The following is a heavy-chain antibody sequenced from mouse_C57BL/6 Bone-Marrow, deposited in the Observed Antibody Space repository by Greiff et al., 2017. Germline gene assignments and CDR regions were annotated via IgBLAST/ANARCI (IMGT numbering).Heavy chain of an antibody. V-gene: IGHV2-2*01. D-gene: IGHD1-3*01. Sequence: QVQLQQSGPGLVQPSPSLSITCTVSGFSLTSYGVHWVRQSPGKGLEWMGVIWSGGSTDYNAAFISRLSTSKDNSKSKVFYKRNSLQADDTAIYYCARYNWLWYFDVWGTGTTVTVSS. CDR3: ARYNWLWYFDV. CDR2: IWSGGST. CDR1: GFSLTSYG. J-gene: IGHJ1*03.